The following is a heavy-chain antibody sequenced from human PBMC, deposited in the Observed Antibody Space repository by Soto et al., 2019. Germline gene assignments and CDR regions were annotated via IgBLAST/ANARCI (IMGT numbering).Heavy chain of an antibody. V-gene: IGHV3-23*01. Sequence: EVQLLESGGGLVQPGGSLRLSCAASGFTFSSYAMSWVRQAPGKGLEWVSAISGSGGSTYYADSVKGRFTISRDNSKNTLDLQMNSLRAEDTAVYYCAKDQGVWFGDFRPSYYFDYWGQGTLVTVSS. CDR1: GFTFSSYA. CDR2: ISGSGGST. D-gene: IGHD3-10*01. J-gene: IGHJ4*02. CDR3: AKDQGVWFGDFRPSYYFDY.